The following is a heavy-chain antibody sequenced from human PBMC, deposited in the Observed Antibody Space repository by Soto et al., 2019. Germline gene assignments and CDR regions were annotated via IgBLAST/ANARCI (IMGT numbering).Heavy chain of an antibody. D-gene: IGHD4-4*01. Sequence: EVQLVESGGGLVQPGGSLRLSCAASGFTFTNYAMTWARQAPGKGLEWISVISVSGGPTYYADSVKGRFTISRDDSKNTLYLQMKTLRAEDTAMYYCAKDPTTATRGFFDSWGQGALVIVSS. V-gene: IGHV3-23*04. CDR2: ISVSGGPT. CDR3: AKDPTTATRGFFDS. J-gene: IGHJ4*02. CDR1: GFTFTNYA.